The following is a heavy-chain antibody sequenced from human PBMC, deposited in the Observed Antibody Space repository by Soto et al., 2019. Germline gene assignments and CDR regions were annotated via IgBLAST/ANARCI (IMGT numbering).Heavy chain of an antibody. CDR3: ARHGGSYSYRHFDY. V-gene: IGHV4-59*08. Sequence: QVQLQESGPGLVKPSETLSLTCTVSGGSISNYYWSWIRQPPGKGLEWIGYIYYSGSTNYSPSLKSRVTISVDTSKNQFSLKLSSVTAADTAVYYCARHGGSYSYRHFDYWGQGTLVTVSS. CDR2: IYYSGST. J-gene: IGHJ4*02. CDR1: GGSISNYY. D-gene: IGHD1-26*01.